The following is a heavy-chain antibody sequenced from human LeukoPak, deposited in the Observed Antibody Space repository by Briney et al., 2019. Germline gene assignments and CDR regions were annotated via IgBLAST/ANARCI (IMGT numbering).Heavy chain of an antibody. J-gene: IGHJ4*02. Sequence: PWGSLRLSCAASGFTFSDSAIHWVRQAFGKGLEWVGRVRSKPNNYATVYAASVKGRFTIFRDDSKNTAYLQMNSLKTEDTAVYYCTRFEDPERVGATIRRFDSWGQGTLVTVSS. CDR2: VRSKPNNYAT. CDR1: GFTFSDSA. V-gene: IGHV3-73*01. CDR3: TRFEDPERVGATIRRFDS. D-gene: IGHD1-26*01.